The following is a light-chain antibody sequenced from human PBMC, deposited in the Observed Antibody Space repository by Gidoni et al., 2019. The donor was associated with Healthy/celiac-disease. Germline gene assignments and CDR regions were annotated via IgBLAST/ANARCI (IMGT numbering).Light chain of an antibody. Sequence: EIVLTQSPATLSLSPGERATLSCRASQSVSSYLAWYQQKPGQAPRLLIYAASNRATGIPARFSGSGSGTDFTLTISSLEPEDFAVYYCQQRSIWLTFGGGTKVEIK. V-gene: IGKV3-11*01. CDR1: QSVSSY. CDR2: AAS. CDR3: QQRSIWLT. J-gene: IGKJ4*01.